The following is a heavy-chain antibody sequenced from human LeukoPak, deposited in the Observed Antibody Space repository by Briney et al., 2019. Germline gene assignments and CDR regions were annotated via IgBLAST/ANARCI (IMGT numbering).Heavy chain of an antibody. J-gene: IGHJ5*02. D-gene: IGHD3-10*01. Sequence: KPSVTLSLTCTVSGGSIHSYWSWIRQPAGKGLEWIGRISGSGTITYNPALQSRLTISIDTSKNQFSLKLMSVTAADTAVYYCARDSGTTGEVKFDPWGQGTLVTVSS. CDR3: ARDSGTTGEVKFDP. CDR2: ISGSGTI. V-gene: IGHV4-4*07. CDR1: GGSIHSY.